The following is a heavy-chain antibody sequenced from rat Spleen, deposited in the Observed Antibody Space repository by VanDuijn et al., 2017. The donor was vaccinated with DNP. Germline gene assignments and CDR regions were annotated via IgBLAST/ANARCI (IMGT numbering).Heavy chain of an antibody. CDR1: GFTFSDYN. V-gene: IGHV5-7*01. CDR2: IIKSGGSA. Sequence: EVQLVESGGGLVQPGRSLKLSCAASGFTFSDYNMAWVRQTPETGLEWVASIIKSGGSAYYRDSVKGRFTISRDNARNTLFLQVDSLRSEDTATYYCARHAYPGHSYFDYWGQGVTVTVSS. CDR3: ARHAYPGHSYFDY. J-gene: IGHJ2*01. D-gene: IGHD1-4*01.